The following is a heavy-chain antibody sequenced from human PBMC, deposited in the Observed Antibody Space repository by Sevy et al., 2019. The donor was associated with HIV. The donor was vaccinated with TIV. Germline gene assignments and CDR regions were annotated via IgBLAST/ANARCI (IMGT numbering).Heavy chain of an antibody. Sequence: GGSLRISCAASGFTFSSYSMNWVRQAPGKGLEWVSYISSSSSTIYYADSVKGRFTISRDNAKNSLYLQMNSLRDEDTAVYYYVLNIAVAGPSYYYYYIDVWGKGTTVTVSS. CDR3: VLNIAVAGPSYYYYYIDV. CDR1: GFTFSSYS. V-gene: IGHV3-48*02. D-gene: IGHD6-19*01. CDR2: ISSSSSTI. J-gene: IGHJ6*03.